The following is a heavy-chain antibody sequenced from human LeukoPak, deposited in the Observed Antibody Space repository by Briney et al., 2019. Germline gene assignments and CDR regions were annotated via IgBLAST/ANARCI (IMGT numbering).Heavy chain of an antibody. V-gene: IGHV3-30*18. J-gene: IGHJ4*02. D-gene: IGHD3-22*01. CDR3: AKDGRSSGYYYPY. CDR1: GFTFSSYG. CDR2: ISYDGSNK. Sequence: PGRSLRLSCAASGFTFSSYGMHWVRQAPGKGLEWVAVISYDGSNKYYADSVKGRFTISRDNSKNTLYLQMNSLRAEDTAVYYCAKDGRSSGYYYPYWGQGTLVTVSS.